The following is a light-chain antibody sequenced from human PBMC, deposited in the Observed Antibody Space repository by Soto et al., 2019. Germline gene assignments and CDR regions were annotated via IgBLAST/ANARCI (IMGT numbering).Light chain of an antibody. CDR3: QQRSNWPIT. Sequence: EIGLTQSPAILSWSPGEQATLSCRASQSVSGSLGWSQKKPGQAPRLIIYDASVRATGIPARLSGSGSGTDFTLTISSIEPEEFAVYYCQQRSNWPITFGHGTRLEIK. V-gene: IGKV3-11*01. CDR2: DAS. J-gene: IGKJ5*01. CDR1: QSVSGS.